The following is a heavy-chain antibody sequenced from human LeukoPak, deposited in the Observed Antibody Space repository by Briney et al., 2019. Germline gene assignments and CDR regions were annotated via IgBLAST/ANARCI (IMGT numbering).Heavy chain of an antibody. J-gene: IGHJ4*02. CDR3: ARARPYCGGDCLPRDY. V-gene: IGHV3-48*01. D-gene: IGHD2-21*02. CDR1: GFTFSSYG. CDR2: ISSSSSTI. Sequence: GGSLRLSCAASGFTFSSYGMHWVRQAPGKGLEWVSYISSSSSTIYYADSVKGRFTISRDNSKNTLYLQMDSLRAEDTAVYYCARARPYCGGDCLPRDYWGQGTLVTVSS.